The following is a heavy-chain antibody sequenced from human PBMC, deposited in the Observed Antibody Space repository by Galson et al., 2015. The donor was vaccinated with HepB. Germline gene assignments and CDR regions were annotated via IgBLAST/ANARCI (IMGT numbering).Heavy chain of an antibody. CDR2: ISGSGGST. V-gene: IGHV3-23*01. CDR3: AKDRRSTLTIDAFDI. J-gene: IGHJ3*02. D-gene: IGHD4-17*01. Sequence: SLRLSCAASGFTFGRYAMSWVRQAPGKGLEWVSSISGSGGSTYYAGSVKGRFTVSRDNSRNTLYLQMNSLRAEDTAIYYCAKDRRSTLTIDAFDIWGQGTMVTVSS. CDR1: GFTFGRYA.